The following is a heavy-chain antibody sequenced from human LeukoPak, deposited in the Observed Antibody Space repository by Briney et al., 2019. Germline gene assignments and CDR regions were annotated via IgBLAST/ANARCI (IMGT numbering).Heavy chain of an antibody. CDR2: INHSGSV. D-gene: IGHD6-19*01. CDR1: HESFSAHY. J-gene: IGHJ4*02. Sequence: PSETLSLTCVVYHESFSAHYWTWIRQPPGKGLQWIGEINHSGSVHYKPSLRSRVTLYIDTPREQFSLQMTSVSAPDTAVYFFVRGAIDMAGVHFDSWGQGTLGTVSS. V-gene: IGHV4-34*01. CDR3: VRGAIDMAGVHFDS.